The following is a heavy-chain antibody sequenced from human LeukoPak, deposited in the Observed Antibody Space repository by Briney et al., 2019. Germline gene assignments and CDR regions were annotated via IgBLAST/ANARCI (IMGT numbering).Heavy chain of an antibody. V-gene: IGHV4-30-4*08. CDR2: IYYSGST. D-gene: IGHD4-17*01. Sequence: PSETLSLTCTVSGGSISSGDYYWRWIRQPPGKGLEWIGYIYYSGSTYYSPSLKSRVTIPVDTSKNQFSLKLSSVTAADTAVYYCARDSYYGDYLGDYWGQGTLVTVSS. CDR1: GGSISSGDYY. J-gene: IGHJ4*02. CDR3: ARDSYYGDYLGDY.